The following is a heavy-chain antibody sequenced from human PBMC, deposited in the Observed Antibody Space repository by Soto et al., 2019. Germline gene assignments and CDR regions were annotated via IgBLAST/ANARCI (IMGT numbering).Heavy chain of an antibody. Sequence: ASVKVSCKASGYTFTNYYMHWVRQAPGQGLEWMGIINPSAGSTSYAQKFQGRVTMTRDTSTSTVYMELSSLRSEDTAVYYCARSPPSWRADFDFLGQGTLVTVSS. D-gene: IGHD6-13*01. J-gene: IGHJ4*02. V-gene: IGHV1-46*01. CDR2: INPSAGST. CDR3: ARSPPSWRADFDF. CDR1: GYTFTNYY.